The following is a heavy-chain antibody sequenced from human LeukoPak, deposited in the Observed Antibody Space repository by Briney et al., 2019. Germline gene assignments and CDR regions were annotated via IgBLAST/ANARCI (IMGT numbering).Heavy chain of an antibody. J-gene: IGHJ4*02. CDR1: GYTFTSYA. CDR2: INAGNGKT. Sequence: ASVKVSCKASGYTFTSYAIQWVRQAPGQRLEWMGWINAGNGKTKYSQEFQGRVTITRDTSAATGYMELSSLRSKDTAVYYCARARWTSTVTTYYLDYWGQGTLVTVSS. CDR3: ARARWTSTVTTYYLDY. D-gene: IGHD4-17*01. V-gene: IGHV1-3*01.